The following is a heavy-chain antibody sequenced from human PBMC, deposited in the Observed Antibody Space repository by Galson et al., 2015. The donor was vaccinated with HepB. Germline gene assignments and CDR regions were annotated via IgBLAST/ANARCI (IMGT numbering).Heavy chain of an antibody. J-gene: IGHJ4*02. V-gene: IGHV4-39*07. Sequence: LSLTCTVSGDSLTNTNFHWGWIRQPPGKGLEWIGSLPYSGIANYNPSLKSRITISRDTSKTQFFLKLTSVTAADTAVYYCARDLGHGGDSDFWGQGILVTVSS. D-gene: IGHD4-23*01. CDR1: GDSLTNTNFH. CDR3: ARDLGHGGDSDF. CDR2: LPYSGIA.